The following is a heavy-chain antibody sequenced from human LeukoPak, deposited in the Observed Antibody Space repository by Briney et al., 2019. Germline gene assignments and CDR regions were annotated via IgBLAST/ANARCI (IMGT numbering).Heavy chain of an antibody. CDR1: GFSFSSYA. CDR2: ISGSGDNT. V-gene: IGHV3-23*01. Sequence: RGSLRLSCAASGFSFSSYAMSWVRQAPGKGLEWVSSISGSGDNTYYAESVKGRFTISRDNSKNTLFLQMNSLRAEGTAVFYCAKRSGYTTGWFFDFWGQGTLVTVSS. CDR3: AKRSGYTTGWFFDF. D-gene: IGHD6-19*01. J-gene: IGHJ4*02.